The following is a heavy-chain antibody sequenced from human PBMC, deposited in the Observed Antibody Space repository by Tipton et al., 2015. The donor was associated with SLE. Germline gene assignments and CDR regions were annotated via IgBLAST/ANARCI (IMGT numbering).Heavy chain of an antibody. CDR2: IIPIFGTA. CDR1: GGTFSIYA. D-gene: IGHD6-19*01. CDR3: AKDRTSGSGWYYFDY. Sequence: QLVQSGAEVKKPGSSVKVSCKASGGTFSIYAISWVRQASGQGLEWMGGIIPIFGTANYAQKFQGRVTITADKSTSTAYMELSSLRSEDTAVYYCAKDRTSGSGWYYFDYWGQGTLVTVSS. V-gene: IGHV1-69*06. J-gene: IGHJ4*02.